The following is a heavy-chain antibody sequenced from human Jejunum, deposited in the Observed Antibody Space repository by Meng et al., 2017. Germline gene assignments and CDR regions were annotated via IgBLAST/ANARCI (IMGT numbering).Heavy chain of an antibody. CDR2: TYYTSKWYN. CDR1: GDSVAINSAA. J-gene: IGHJ4*02. V-gene: IGHV6-1*01. Sequence: LQQSGPGLVKPSQTLSLTRATSGDSVAINSAAWNWIRPSPSRGLEWLGRTYYTSKWYNDYAVSVKSRITINPDTSKNQISLQLNSVTPEDTAVYYCARERSYYGFLDYWGQGTLVTVSS. CDR3: ARERSYYGFLDY. D-gene: IGHD1-26*01.